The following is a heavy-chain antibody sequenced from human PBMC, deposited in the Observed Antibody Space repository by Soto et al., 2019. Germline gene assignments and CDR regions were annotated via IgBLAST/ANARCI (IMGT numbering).Heavy chain of an antibody. V-gene: IGHV3-33*01. CDR3: ARGGMVRELYKFDY. Sequence: QVQLVESGGGVVQPGRSLRLSCAASGFTFSSYGMHWVRQAPGKGLEWVAVIWYDGSNKYYADSVKGRFTNSRDNSKNTLYLQMNSLRAEDTAVYYCARGGMVRELYKFDYWGQGTLVTVSS. CDR1: GFTFSSYG. D-gene: IGHD3-10*01. J-gene: IGHJ4*02. CDR2: IWYDGSNK.